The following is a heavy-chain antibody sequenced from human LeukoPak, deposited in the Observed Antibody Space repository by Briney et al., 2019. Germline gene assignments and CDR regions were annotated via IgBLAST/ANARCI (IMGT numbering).Heavy chain of an antibody. CDR3: AKGTLDSSGYYLGFEYFQH. D-gene: IGHD3-22*01. Sequence: GRSLRLSCAASGFTFSSYGMHWVRQAPGKGLEWVAVISYDGSNKYYADSVKGRFTISRDNSKNTPYLQMNSLRAEDTAVYYCAKGTLDSSGYYLGFEYFQHWGQGTLVTVSS. CDR2: ISYDGSNK. CDR1: GFTFSSYG. J-gene: IGHJ1*01. V-gene: IGHV3-30*18.